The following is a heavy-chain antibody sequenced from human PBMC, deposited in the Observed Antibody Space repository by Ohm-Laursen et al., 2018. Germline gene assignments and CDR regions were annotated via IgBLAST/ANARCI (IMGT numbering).Heavy chain of an antibody. V-gene: IGHV3-48*01. CDR1: GFPFSGYS. D-gene: IGHD2-2*02. CDR3: ASPPGDIVVVPAAIGLYYYGMDV. CDR2: ISHASSHI. J-gene: IGHJ6*02. Sequence: GSLRLSCAASGFPFSGYSMNWVRQAPGTGLEWISFISHASSHIYYADSVKGRFTISRANARNSVYLEMSSLRSEDTAVYYCASPPGDIVVVPAAIGLYYYGMDVWGQGTTVTVSS.